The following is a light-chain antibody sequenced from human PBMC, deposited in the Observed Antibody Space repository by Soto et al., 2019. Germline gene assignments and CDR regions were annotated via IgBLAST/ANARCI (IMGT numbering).Light chain of an antibody. CDR1: QSVSSSY. J-gene: IGKJ5*01. CDR2: GAS. Sequence: NVLTQTPGTLSLSLEERATLSCSVSQSVSSSYLAWYQQKPGQAPRLLIYGASSRATGIPDRFSGSGSGTDFTLTISRLEPEDFAMYDCHQYGNSPPVTAGQRARLAI. CDR3: HQYGNSPPVT. V-gene: IGKV3-20*01.